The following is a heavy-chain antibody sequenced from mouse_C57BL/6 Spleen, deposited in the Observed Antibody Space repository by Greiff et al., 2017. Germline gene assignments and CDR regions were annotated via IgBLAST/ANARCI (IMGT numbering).Heavy chain of an antibody. D-gene: IGHD1-1*01. CDR3: ARIWGSNYGYFDV. CDR1: GFSLSTFGMG. J-gene: IGHJ1*03. Sequence: QVTLKESGPGILKPSQTLSLTCSFSGFSLSTFGMGVGRIRQPSGKGLEWLAHIWWDDDKYYNPAMKSRITISKYTSKNQGFLNIANVDTADTATYDGARIWGSNYGYFDVWGTGTTVTVSS. CDR2: IWWDDDK. V-gene: IGHV8-8*01.